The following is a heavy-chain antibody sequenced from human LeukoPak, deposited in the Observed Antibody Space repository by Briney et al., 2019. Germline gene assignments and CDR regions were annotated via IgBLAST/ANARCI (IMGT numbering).Heavy chain of an antibody. Sequence: PGGSLRLSCAASGFTFSSYAMHWVRQAPGKGLEWVAVISYDGSNKYYADSVKGRFTISRDNSKNTLYLQMNSLGAEDTAVYYCARDRVAVAGTHFDYWGQGTLVTVSS. D-gene: IGHD6-19*01. V-gene: IGHV3-30-3*01. J-gene: IGHJ4*02. CDR1: GFTFSSYA. CDR2: ISYDGSNK. CDR3: ARDRVAVAGTHFDY.